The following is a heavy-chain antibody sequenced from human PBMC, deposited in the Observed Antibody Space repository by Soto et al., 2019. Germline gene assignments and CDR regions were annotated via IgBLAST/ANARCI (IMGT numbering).Heavy chain of an antibody. CDR1: GFTFSSYS. Sequence: GGSLRLSCAASGFTFSSYSMNWVRQAPGKGLEWVSSISSSSSYIYYADSVKGRFTISRDNAKNSLYLQMNSLRAEDTAVYYCARAMRYFDWLLRGGAFDIWGQGTMVTVSS. CDR3: ARAMRYFDWLLRGGAFDI. J-gene: IGHJ3*02. D-gene: IGHD3-9*01. V-gene: IGHV3-21*01. CDR2: ISSSSSYI.